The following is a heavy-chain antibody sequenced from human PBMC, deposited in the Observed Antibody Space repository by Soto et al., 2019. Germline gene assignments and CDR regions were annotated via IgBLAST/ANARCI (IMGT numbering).Heavy chain of an antibody. CDR3: ARGVCSSTSCYYYFDY. D-gene: IGHD2-2*01. Sequence: QVQLQQWGAGLLKPSETLSLTCAVYGGSFGGYYWSWIRQPPGKGLEWIGEINHSGSTNYNPSLKSRVTISVDTSKNQFSLKLSSVTAADTAVYYCARGVCSSTSCYYYFDYWGQGTLVTVSS. V-gene: IGHV4-34*01. CDR2: INHSGST. CDR1: GGSFGGYY. J-gene: IGHJ4*02.